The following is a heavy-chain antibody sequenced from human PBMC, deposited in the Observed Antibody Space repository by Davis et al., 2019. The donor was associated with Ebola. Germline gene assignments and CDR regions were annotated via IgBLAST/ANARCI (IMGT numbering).Heavy chain of an antibody. CDR2: IYDHST. J-gene: IGHJ4*02. D-gene: IGHD6-19*01. Sequence: ETLSLTCAVSGGSITSSNWWTWVRQAPGKGLEWVSVIYDHSTAYADSVRGRFIISRDKSNNTLYLEMNSLRVDDTAVYYCATTQWLREFDNWGQGTLVTVSS. V-gene: IGHV3-53*05. CDR1: GGSITSSNW. CDR3: ATTQWLREFDN.